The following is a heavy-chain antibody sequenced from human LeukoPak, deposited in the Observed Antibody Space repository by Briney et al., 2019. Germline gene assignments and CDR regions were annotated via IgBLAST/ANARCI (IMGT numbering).Heavy chain of an antibody. D-gene: IGHD2-15*01. V-gene: IGHV4-39*01. Sequence: PLETLSLTCTVSGGSISASSYYWGWIPQPPEKGLEWIATIYYSGTTYYNPSLQSRVTISVDSSKNQSSLNLSSVTAADTAVYYCARRGSGSRGDFDYWGQGTLVTVSS. CDR3: ARRGSGSRGDFDY. J-gene: IGHJ4*02. CDR1: GGSISASSYY. CDR2: IYYSGTT.